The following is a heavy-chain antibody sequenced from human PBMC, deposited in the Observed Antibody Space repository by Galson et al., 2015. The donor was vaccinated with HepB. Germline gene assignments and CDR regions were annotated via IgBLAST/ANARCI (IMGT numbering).Heavy chain of an antibody. D-gene: IGHD2-21*02. V-gene: IGHV3-74*01. Sequence: SLRLSCAASGFIFSNYWMHWVRQAPGKGLVWVSRISNDGSTTDYADSVKGRFTISRDSAKNTVYLQMSSLGVEDTAVYYCAREARVGTYGFDHWGQGTLVTVSS. CDR3: AREARVGTYGFDH. CDR1: GFIFSNYW. CDR2: ISNDGSTT. J-gene: IGHJ4*02.